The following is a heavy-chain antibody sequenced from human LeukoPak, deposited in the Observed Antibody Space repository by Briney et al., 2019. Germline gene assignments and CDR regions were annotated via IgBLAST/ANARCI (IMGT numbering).Heavy chain of an antibody. CDR1: RYSFTSYW. V-gene: IGHV5-51*01. D-gene: IGHD6-19*01. J-gene: IGHJ4*02. CDR2: IYPGDSDT. CDR3: ARLGSITVVGDQYFDY. Sequence: GESLKISCKGSRYSFTSYWIGWVRQMPGKGLECMGIIYPGDSDTRYSPSFQGQVTISADKSISTAYLQWSSLKASDAAMYYCARLGSITVVGDQYFDYWGQGTLVTVSS.